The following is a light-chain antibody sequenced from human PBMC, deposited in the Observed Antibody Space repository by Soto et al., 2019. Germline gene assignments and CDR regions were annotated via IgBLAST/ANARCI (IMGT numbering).Light chain of an antibody. CDR2: RDS. Sequence: SYELTQPLSVSVALGQTARITCGGNNTRSKNVHWYQQKPGQAPVLVIYRDSNRPSGIPERFSGSNSGNTATLTISRAQAGDEADYYCQVWDSSTVVFGGGTKLTVL. V-gene: IGLV3-9*01. J-gene: IGLJ2*01. CDR1: NTRSKN. CDR3: QVWDSSTVV.